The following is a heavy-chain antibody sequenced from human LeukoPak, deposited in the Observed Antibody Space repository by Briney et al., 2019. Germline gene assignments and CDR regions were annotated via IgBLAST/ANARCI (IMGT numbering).Heavy chain of an antibody. CDR1: GFTFSSYA. Sequence: GGSLRLSCAASGFTFSSYAMSWVRQAPGKGLEWVSAISGSGGSTYYADSVKGRFTISRDNSKNTLYLQVNTLRAEDTAVYYCAKDSDGDYGDRFGYWGQGTLVTVSS. V-gene: IGHV3-23*01. D-gene: IGHD4-17*01. CDR3: AKDSDGDYGDRFGY. J-gene: IGHJ4*02. CDR2: ISGSGGST.